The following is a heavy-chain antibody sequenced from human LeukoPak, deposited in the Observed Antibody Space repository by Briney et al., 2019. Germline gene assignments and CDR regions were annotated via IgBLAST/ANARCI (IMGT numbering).Heavy chain of an antibody. J-gene: IGHJ4*02. V-gene: IGHV3-21*01. CDR2: ISSSSSYI. Sequence: GGSLRLSCAASGFTFSSYSMNWVRQAPGKGLEWVSSISSSSSYIYYADSVKGRFTISRDNAKNSPYLQMNSLGAEDTAVYYRARIAAAGNDYWGQGTLVTVSS. D-gene: IGHD6-13*01. CDR3: ARIAAAGNDY. CDR1: GFTFSSYS.